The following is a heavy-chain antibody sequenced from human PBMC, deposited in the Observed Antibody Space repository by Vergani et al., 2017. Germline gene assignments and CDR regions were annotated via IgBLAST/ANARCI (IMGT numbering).Heavy chain of an antibody. CDR3: ARDVCSRTYDSSGYYYVECTFDI. V-gene: IGHV3-7*03. CDR2: IKQDGSEK. CDR1: GFTFSSYW. J-gene: IGHJ3*02. Sequence: EVQLVESGGGLVQPGGSLRLSCAASGFTFSSYWMSWVRQAPGKGLEWVANIKQDGSEKYYVDSVKGRFTISRDNAKNSLYLQMNSLRAEDTAVYYCARDVCSRTYDSSGYYYVECTFDIWGQGTMVTVSS. D-gene: IGHD3-22*01.